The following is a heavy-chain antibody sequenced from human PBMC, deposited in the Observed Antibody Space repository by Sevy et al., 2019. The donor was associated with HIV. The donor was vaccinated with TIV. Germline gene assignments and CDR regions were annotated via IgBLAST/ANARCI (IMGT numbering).Heavy chain of an antibody. D-gene: IGHD2-15*01. Sequence: GESLKISCKGSGYSFTSYWIGWVRQMPGKGLEWMGIIYPGDSDTRNSPSFQGQVTISADKSISTAYLQWSSLKASDTAMYYCARHGIVVVVAANPLMDYGMDVWGQGTTVTVSS. CDR1: GYSFTSYW. CDR2: IYPGDSDT. V-gene: IGHV5-51*01. J-gene: IGHJ6*02. CDR3: ARHGIVVVVAANPLMDYGMDV.